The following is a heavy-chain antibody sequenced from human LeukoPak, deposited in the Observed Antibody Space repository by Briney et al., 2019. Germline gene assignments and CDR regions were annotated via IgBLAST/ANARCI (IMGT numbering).Heavy chain of an antibody. CDR1: GFTFSSYA. CDR3: AKDPHPLTMIVVAVDY. D-gene: IGHD3-22*01. J-gene: IGHJ4*02. V-gene: IGHV3-23*01. CDR2: ISGIGGST. Sequence: GGSLRLSCAASGFTFSSYAMSWVRQAPGKGLEWVSAISGIGGSTYYADSVKGRFTISRDNSKNTLYLQINSMRAEDTAVYYCAKDPHPLTMIVVAVDYWGQGTLVTVS.